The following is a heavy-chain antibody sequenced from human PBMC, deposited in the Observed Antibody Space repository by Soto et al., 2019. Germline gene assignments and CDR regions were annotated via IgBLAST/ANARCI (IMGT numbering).Heavy chain of an antibody. D-gene: IGHD6-6*01. Sequence: SETLSLTCTVSGGSISSSDYYWGWIRQPPGKGLEWIGSKISTGTTYYNPSLMSRVTMSVDPSKNQCTLHLGSVTASDTAVYYCAGHKNRAGRPLWFDPWGQGTPVTVSS. CDR3: AGHKNRAGRPLWFDP. CDR2: KISTGTT. V-gene: IGHV4-39*01. J-gene: IGHJ5*01. CDR1: GGSISSSDYY.